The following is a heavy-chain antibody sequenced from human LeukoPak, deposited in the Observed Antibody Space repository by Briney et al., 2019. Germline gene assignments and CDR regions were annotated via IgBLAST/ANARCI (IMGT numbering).Heavy chain of an antibody. CDR2: ISSSSSTI. Sequence: GRSLRLSCAASGFTFSSYSMNWVRQAPGKGLEWVSYISSSSSTIYYADSVKGRFTISRDNAKNSLYLQMNSLRAEDTAVYYCARGATYGSGSYNYWGQGTLVTVSS. D-gene: IGHD3-10*01. J-gene: IGHJ4*02. CDR1: GFTFSSYS. CDR3: ARGATYGSGSYNY. V-gene: IGHV3-48*01.